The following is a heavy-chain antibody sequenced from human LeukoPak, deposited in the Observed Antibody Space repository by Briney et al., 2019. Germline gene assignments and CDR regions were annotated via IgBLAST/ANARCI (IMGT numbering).Heavy chain of an antibody. CDR1: GFTFSSYA. D-gene: IGHD3-9*01. CDR3: AKGVRFLDWWILDY. V-gene: IGHV3-23*01. CDR2: ISGSDST. J-gene: IGHJ4*02. Sequence: GGSLRLSCAASGFTFSSYAMSWIRQAPGKGLEWVSAISGSDSTYYADSVKGRFTISRDNSKNTLYLQMNSLRAEDTAIYYCAKGVRFLDWWILDYWGQGSLVTVSS.